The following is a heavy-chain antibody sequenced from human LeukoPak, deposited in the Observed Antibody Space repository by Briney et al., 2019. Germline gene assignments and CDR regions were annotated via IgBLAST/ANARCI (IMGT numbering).Heavy chain of an antibody. J-gene: IGHJ4*02. CDR1: GYTFTGYY. V-gene: IGHV1-2*02. D-gene: IGHD6-19*01. CDR3: ARDISSGWYFDY. Sequence: ASVKVSCKASGYTFTGYYMHGVRQAPGQGLEWMGWINPNSGGTNYAQKFQGRVTMTRDTSISTAYMELSRLRSDDTAVYYCARDISSGWYFDYWGQGTLVTVSS. CDR2: INPNSGGT.